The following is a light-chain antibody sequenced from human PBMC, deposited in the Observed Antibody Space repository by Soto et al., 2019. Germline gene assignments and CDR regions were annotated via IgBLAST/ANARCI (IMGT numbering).Light chain of an antibody. Sequence: QSVLTQPASVSGSPGQSITISCTGTSCDVGTYNFVSWYQQHPGKAPKLMIYEVSSRPSGVSNRFSGSKSGNTASLTISGLQAEDEADYYCSSYSSTSTPWVFGGGTKLTVL. CDR2: EVS. J-gene: IGLJ3*02. CDR3: SSYSSTSTPWV. CDR1: SCDVGTYNF. V-gene: IGLV2-14*01.